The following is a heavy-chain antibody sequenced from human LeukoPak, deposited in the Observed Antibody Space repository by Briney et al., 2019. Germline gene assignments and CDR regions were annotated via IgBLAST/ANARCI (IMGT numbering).Heavy chain of an antibody. J-gene: IGHJ5*02. CDR1: GGTFSSYA. CDR3: AERVRQDYYGSGSYNWFDP. D-gene: IGHD3-10*01. V-gene: IGHV1-69*06. Sequence: SVKVSCKASGGTFSSYAISWVRQAPGQGLEWMGGIIPIFGTANYAQKFQGRVTITADKSTSTAYMELSSLRSEDTAVYYCAERVRQDYYGSGSYNWFDPWGQGTLVTVSS. CDR2: IIPIFGTA.